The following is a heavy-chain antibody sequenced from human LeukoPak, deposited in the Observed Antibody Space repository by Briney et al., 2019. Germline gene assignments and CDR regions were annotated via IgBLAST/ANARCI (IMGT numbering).Heavy chain of an antibody. CDR2: INHSGST. J-gene: IGHJ4*02. CDR1: GGSFGGYY. CDR3: ARPLLDGYKDFDY. Sequence: SETLSLTCAVYGGSFGGYYWSWIRQPPGKGLEWIGEINHSGSTNYNPSLKSRVTISVDTSKNQFSLKLSSVTAADTAVYHCARPLLDGYKDFDYWGQGTLVTVSS. D-gene: IGHD5-24*01. V-gene: IGHV4-34*01.